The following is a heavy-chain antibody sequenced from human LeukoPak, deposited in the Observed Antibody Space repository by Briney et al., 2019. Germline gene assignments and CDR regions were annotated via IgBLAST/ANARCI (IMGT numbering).Heavy chain of an antibody. V-gene: IGHV1-46*01. CDR2: INPSGGST. D-gene: IGHD3-10*01. CDR1: GYTFTSYY. Sequence: ASVKVSCKASGYTFTSYYMHWVRQAPGQGLEWMGIINPSGGSTSYAQKFRGRVTMTRDTSTSTVYMELSSLRSEDTAVYYCARAYYGSGSYYKGFVGWFDPWGQGTLVTVSS. CDR3: ARAYYGSGSYYKGFVGWFDP. J-gene: IGHJ5*02.